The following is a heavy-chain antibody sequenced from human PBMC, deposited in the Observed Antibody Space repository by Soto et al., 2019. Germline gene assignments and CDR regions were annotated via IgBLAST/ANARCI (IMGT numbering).Heavy chain of an antibody. CDR2: IIPILGIA. J-gene: IGHJ4*02. CDR3: AEGLDGSGQFDY. Sequence: QVQLVQSGAEVKKPGSSVKVSCKASGGTFSSYTISWVRQAPGQGLEWMGRIIPILGIANYAQKFQGRVTITADKSTSTAYMELSSLRSEDTAEYYCAEGLDGSGQFDYWGQGTLVTVSS. CDR1: GGTFSSYT. D-gene: IGHD1-26*01. V-gene: IGHV1-69*02.